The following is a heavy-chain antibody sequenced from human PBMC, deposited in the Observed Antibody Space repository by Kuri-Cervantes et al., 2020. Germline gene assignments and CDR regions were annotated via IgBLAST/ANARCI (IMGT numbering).Heavy chain of an antibody. Sequence: SQTLSLTCAVYGGSFSGYYWSWIRQPPGKGLEWIGEINHSGSTNYNPSLKSRVTISVDTSKNQFSLQLNSVTAADTAVYYCVGVVGATRGIHFWGQGTLVTVSS. V-gene: IGHV4-34*01. CDR1: GGSFSGYY. CDR3: VGVVGATRGIHF. D-gene: IGHD1-26*01. CDR2: INHSGST. J-gene: IGHJ4*02.